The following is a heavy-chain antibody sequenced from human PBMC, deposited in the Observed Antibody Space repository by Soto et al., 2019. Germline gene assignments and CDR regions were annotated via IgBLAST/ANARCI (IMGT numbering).Heavy chain of an antibody. V-gene: IGHV3-53*01. CDR1: GFTVSSNY. CDR2: IYSGGST. Sequence: GGSLRLSCAASGFTVSSNYMSWVRQAPGKGLEWVSAIYSGGSTYYADSVKGRFTISRDNSKNTLYLQMNSLRAEDTAVYYCARAQVGATFPYYFDYWGQGTLVTVSS. CDR3: ARAQVGATFPYYFDY. J-gene: IGHJ4*02. D-gene: IGHD1-26*01.